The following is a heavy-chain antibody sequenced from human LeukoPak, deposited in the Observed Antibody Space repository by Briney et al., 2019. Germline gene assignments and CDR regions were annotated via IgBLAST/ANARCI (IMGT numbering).Heavy chain of an antibody. Sequence: PGGSLRLSCAASGFTFSSYVMHWVRQAPGKGLEWVAIISYDGSNEYYADSVKGRFTISRDNAKNSLYLQMNSLRAEDTAVYYCASSDYWGQGTLVTVSS. CDR3: ASSDY. J-gene: IGHJ4*02. V-gene: IGHV3-30*04. CDR2: ISYDGSNE. CDR1: GFTFSSYV.